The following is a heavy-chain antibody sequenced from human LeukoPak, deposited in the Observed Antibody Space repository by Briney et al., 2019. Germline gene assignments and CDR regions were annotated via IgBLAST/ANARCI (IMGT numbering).Heavy chain of an antibody. CDR2: ISYDGSNK. V-gene: IGHV3-30*18. CDR3: AKDHLKYSSGWTVRGDWFDP. Sequence: PGGSLRPSCAASGFTFSSYGMHWVRQAPGKGLEWVAVISYDGSNKYYADSVKGRFTISRDNSKNTLYLQMNSLRAEDTAVYYCAKDHLKYSSGWTVRGDWFDPWGQGTLVTVSS. CDR1: GFTFSSYG. D-gene: IGHD6-19*01. J-gene: IGHJ5*02.